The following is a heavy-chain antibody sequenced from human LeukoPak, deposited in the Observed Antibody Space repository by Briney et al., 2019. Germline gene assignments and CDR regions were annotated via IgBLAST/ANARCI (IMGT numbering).Heavy chain of an antibody. CDR2: IYYSGST. CDR3: ARGGIKRREPKLDY. D-gene: IGHD1-14*01. Sequence: SETLSLTCAVSGGSISSNSCYWGWIRQPPGKGLEWIGSIYYSGSTYYNPSLKSRVTISVDTSKNQFSLKLSSVTAADTAVYYCARGGIKRREPKLDYWGQGTLVTVSS. J-gene: IGHJ4*02. V-gene: IGHV4-39*01. CDR1: GGSISSNSCY.